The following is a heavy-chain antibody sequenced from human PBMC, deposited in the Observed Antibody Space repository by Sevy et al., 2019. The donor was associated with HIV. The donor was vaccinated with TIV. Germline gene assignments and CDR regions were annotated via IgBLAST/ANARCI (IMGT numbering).Heavy chain of an antibody. D-gene: IGHD3-10*01. V-gene: IGHV3-23*01. CDR3: AKDYEFGSGSLMGLFDY. CDR1: GFTFTNYA. CDR2: ISDSGDTT. J-gene: IGHJ4*02. Sequence: GGSLRLSCAASGFTFTNYAMNWVRQAPGKGLEWVSGISDSGDTTHYAESVKGRFTISRDNSKNTVYLQMNSLRAEDTALYYCAKDYEFGSGSLMGLFDYWGQGTLVTVSS.